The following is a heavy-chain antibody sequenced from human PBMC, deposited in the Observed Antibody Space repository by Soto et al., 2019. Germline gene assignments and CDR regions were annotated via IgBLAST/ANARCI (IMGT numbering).Heavy chain of an antibody. J-gene: IGHJ5*02. CDR1: GYTLTELS. D-gene: IGHD3-9*01. Sequence: GASVKVSCTVSGYTLTELSMHWVRQAPGKGLEWMGGFDPEDGETIYAQKFQGRVTMTEDTSTDTAYMELSSLRSEDTAVYYCAHVLRYFDWLNWFDPWGQGTPVTVSS. CDR2: FDPEDGET. CDR3: AHVLRYFDWLNWFDP. V-gene: IGHV1-24*01.